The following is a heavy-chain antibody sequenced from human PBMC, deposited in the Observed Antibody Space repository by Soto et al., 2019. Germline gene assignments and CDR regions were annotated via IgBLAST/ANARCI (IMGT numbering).Heavy chain of an antibody. D-gene: IGHD3-22*01. CDR1: GGRFSSYA. CDR2: IIPIFGTA. J-gene: IGHJ3*02. Sequence: GASVEVSCKASGGRFSSYAISWVRQARGQGLEWMGGIIPIFGTANYAQKFQGRVTITADESTSTAYMELSSLRSEDTAVYYCASYDSSGYYYGAFDIWGQGTMVTVSS. CDR3: ASYDSSGYYYGAFDI. V-gene: IGHV1-69*13.